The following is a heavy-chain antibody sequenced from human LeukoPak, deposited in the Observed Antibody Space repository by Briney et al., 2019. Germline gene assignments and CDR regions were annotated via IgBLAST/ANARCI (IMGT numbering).Heavy chain of an antibody. J-gene: IGHJ5*02. CDR1: GFTFSSYG. CDR3: ARVLSGSWDWFDP. V-gene: IGHV3-48*04. Sequence: GGSLRLSCAASGFTFSSYGMSWVRQAPGKGLEWISYISSSSSTIYSADSVKGRFTISRDNAMNTVYLQMNSLRAEDTAVYYCARVLSGSWDWFDPWGQGTLVTVSS. CDR2: ISSSSSTI. D-gene: IGHD3-22*01.